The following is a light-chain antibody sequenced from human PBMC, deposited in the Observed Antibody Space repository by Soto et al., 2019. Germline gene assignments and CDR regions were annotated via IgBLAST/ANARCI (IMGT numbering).Light chain of an antibody. CDR1: QSVGSN. CDR3: QQYNNWPFT. CDR2: GAS. Sequence: ETVMTQSPATLSVSPGERATLSCRPSQSVGSNLAWYQQRPGQAPRLLIYGASIRVTGIPARFSGSGSGTEFTLTISGLQSEDFAVYYCQQYNNWPFTFGQGTKLEIK. V-gene: IGKV3-15*01. J-gene: IGKJ2*01.